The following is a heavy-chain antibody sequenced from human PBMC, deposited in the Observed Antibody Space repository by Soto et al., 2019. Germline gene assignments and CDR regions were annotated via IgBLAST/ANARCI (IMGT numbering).Heavy chain of an antibody. Sequence: GGSLRLSCAASGFTFSSYSMNWVRQAPGKGLEWVSYISSSSSTIYYADSVKGRFTISRDNAKSSLYLQMNSLRDEDTAVYYCARDLPQYYYDSSDALDIWGQGTMVTVSS. CDR3: ARDLPQYYYDSSDALDI. D-gene: IGHD3-22*01. CDR1: GFTFSSYS. V-gene: IGHV3-48*02. CDR2: ISSSSSTI. J-gene: IGHJ3*02.